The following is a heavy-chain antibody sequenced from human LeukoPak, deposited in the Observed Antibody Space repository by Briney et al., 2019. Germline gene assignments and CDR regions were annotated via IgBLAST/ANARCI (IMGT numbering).Heavy chain of an antibody. J-gene: IGHJ4*02. CDR3: GSGGPYGDYDAY. CDR1: GFTSSEYY. D-gene: IGHD4-17*01. Sequence: GGSLRLSSAASGFTSSEYYMSWVRQAPGKEMECVSYISSDNTYTNYADSVRGRFTISRDNAKNSLYLQMNSLRAEDTAVYYCGSGGPYGDYDAYWGQGTLVTVSS. V-gene: IGHV3-11*06. CDR2: ISSDNTYT.